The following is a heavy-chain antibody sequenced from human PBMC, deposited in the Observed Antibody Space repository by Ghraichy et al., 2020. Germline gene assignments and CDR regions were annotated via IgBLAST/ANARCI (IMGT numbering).Heavy chain of an antibody. V-gene: IGHV3-48*02. Sequence: GESLNISCAASGFTFSGYSMNWVRQAPGKGLEWVSYISSSSSTIYYADSVKGRFTISRDNAKNSLYLQMNSLRDEDTAVYYCAREGGSLTTMIYYFDFWGQGTLVTVSS. CDR2: ISSSSSTI. CDR1: GFTFSGYS. D-gene: IGHD4-17*01. J-gene: IGHJ4*02. CDR3: AREGGSLTTMIYYFDF.